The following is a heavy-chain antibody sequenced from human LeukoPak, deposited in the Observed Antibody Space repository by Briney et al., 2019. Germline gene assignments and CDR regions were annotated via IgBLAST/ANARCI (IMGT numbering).Heavy chain of an antibody. D-gene: IGHD5-18*01. CDR1: GYTFTAYY. CDR3: ATSSEGGYSYGSDIDY. CDR2: INPNSGGT. Sequence: ASVKVSCKASGYTFTAYYMYWVRQAPGQGLECVGRINPNSGGTNYAQKFQGRVTMTRDTSISTAYMELSRLRSDDTAVYYCATSSEGGYSYGSDIDYSGQGTLVTVSS. V-gene: IGHV1-2*06. J-gene: IGHJ4*02.